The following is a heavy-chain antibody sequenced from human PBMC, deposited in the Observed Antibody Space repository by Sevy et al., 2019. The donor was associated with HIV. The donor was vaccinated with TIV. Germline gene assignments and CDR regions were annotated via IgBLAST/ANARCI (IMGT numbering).Heavy chain of an antibody. D-gene: IGHD5-18*01. J-gene: IGHJ4*02. CDR3: AKYLRGYTYGNTYFDS. Sequence: GGSLRLSCAASGFTFSSYDMHWVRQAPGKGLEWVAVISYDGINKYYADSVKGRFTISRDNSKNTVSLQLNSLRTEDTAVYYCAKYLRGYTYGNTYFDSWGQGTLVTVSS. V-gene: IGHV3-30*18. CDR2: ISYDGINK. CDR1: GFTFSSYD.